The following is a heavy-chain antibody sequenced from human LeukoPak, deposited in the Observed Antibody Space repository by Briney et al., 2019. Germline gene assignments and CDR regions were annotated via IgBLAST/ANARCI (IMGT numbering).Heavy chain of an antibody. J-gene: IGHJ3*02. V-gene: IGHV1-2*02. CDR1: GYTFTGYY. D-gene: IGHD3-3*01. CDR2: INPNSGGT. Sequence: ASVKVSCEASGYTFTGYYMHWVRQAPGQGLEWMGWINPNSGGTNYAQKFQGRVTMTRDTSISTAYMELSRLRSDDTAVYYCARAEIRFLEWLFVSGAFDIWGQGTMVTVSS. CDR3: ARAEIRFLEWLFVSGAFDI.